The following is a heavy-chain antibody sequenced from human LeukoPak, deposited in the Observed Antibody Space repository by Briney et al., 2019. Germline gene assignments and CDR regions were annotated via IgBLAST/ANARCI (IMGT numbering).Heavy chain of an antibody. CDR3: ARGPYCGGDCYSFSSDYGMDV. V-gene: IGHV4-59*08. J-gene: IGHJ6*02. Sequence: ASETLSLTCIVSGGSISSYYWSWIRQPPGKGLEWIGYIYYGGSTNYNPSLKSRVTISVDTSKNQFSLKLSSVTAADTAVYYCARGPYCGGDCYSFSSDYGMDVWGQGTTVTVSS. CDR2: IYYGGST. CDR1: GGSISSYY. D-gene: IGHD2-21*02.